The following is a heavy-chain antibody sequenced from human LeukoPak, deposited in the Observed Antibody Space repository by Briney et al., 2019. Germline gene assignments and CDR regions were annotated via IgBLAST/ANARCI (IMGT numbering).Heavy chain of an antibody. CDR3: ARGYGDNSGAFDI. CDR2: IYYSGRP. CDR1: GGSIMVAAYS. Sequence: PSETLSLTCTVSGGSIMVAAYSWSWIRQPPGKGLEWIGYIYYSGRPYYNPSLKSRVTISLDRSKNQFSLKVSSVTAADTAVYFCARGYGDNSGAFDIWGQGTLVTVSS. D-gene: IGHD4-23*01. J-gene: IGHJ3*02. V-gene: IGHV4-30-2*01.